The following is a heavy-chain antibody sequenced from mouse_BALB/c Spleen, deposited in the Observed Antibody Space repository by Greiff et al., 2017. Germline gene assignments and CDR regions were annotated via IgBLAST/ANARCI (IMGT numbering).Heavy chain of an antibody. D-gene: IGHD2-1*01. CDR2: ISDGGSYT. CDR3: ARGDYYGNYGYAMDY. CDR1: GFTFSDYY. V-gene: IGHV5-4*02. J-gene: IGHJ4*01. Sequence: DVQLVESGGGLVQPGGSLKLSCAASGFTFSDYYMYWVRQTPEKRLEWVATISDGGSYTYYPDSVKGRFTISRDNAKNNLYLQMSSLKSEDTAMYYCARGDYYGNYGYAMDYWGQGTSVTVSS.